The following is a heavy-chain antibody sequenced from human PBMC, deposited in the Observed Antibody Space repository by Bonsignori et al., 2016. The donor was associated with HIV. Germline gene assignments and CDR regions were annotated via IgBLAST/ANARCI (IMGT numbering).Heavy chain of an antibody. D-gene: IGHD6-13*01. J-gene: IGHJ6*03. CDR3: ARGGAGSSWNSYYYYYMDV. Sequence: VRQMPGKGLEWIGYIYYSGSTNYNPSLKSRVTISVDTSKNQFSLKLSSVTAADTAVYYCARGGAGSSWNSYYYYYMDVWGKGTTVTVSS. V-gene: IGHV4-59*01. CDR2: IYYSGST.